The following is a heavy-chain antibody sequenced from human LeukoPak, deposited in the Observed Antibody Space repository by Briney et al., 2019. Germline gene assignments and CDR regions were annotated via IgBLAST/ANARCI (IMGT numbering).Heavy chain of an antibody. CDR3: ARAPYISVAGSLFDY. CDR1: GGSISSGDNY. Sequence: PSETPSLTCTVSGGSISSGDNYWGWIRQPPGKGLEWIGYIYYDGSAFYNPSFKSRVTISRDTSTNQFSLRLNSVTDADTAVYYCARAPYISVAGSLFDYWGQGTLATVSS. V-gene: IGHV4-30-4*01. D-gene: IGHD6-19*01. CDR2: IYYDGSA. J-gene: IGHJ4*02.